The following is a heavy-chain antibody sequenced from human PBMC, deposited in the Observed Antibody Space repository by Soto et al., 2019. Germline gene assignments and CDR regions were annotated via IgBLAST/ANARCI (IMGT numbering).Heavy chain of an antibody. CDR3: ARSDDYVWGSYRYGGLYYGMDV. D-gene: IGHD3-16*02. Sequence: PSQTLSLTCAISGDSVSSNSAAWNWIRQSPSRGLEWLGRTYYRSKWYNDYAVSVKSRITINPDTSKNQFSLQLNSVTPEDTAVYYCARSDDYVWGSYRYGGLYYGMDVWGQGTTVTVSS. CDR1: GDSVSSNSAA. J-gene: IGHJ6*02. CDR2: TYYRSKWYN. V-gene: IGHV6-1*01.